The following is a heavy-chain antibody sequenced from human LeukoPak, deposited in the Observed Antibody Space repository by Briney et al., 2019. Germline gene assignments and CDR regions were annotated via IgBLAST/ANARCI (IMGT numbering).Heavy chain of an antibody. Sequence: PGGSLRLSCAASGFTFSSYCMSWVRQPPRKGLDWVSAISVSCCSTYYADSVKDRFTISRDNSKKPLYLQMNSCKAEETAVYYCAKSPYYYGSGSAFDIWGQGTMVTVSS. CDR3: AKSPYYYGSGSAFDI. D-gene: IGHD3-10*01. V-gene: IGHV3-23*01. J-gene: IGHJ3*02. CDR1: GFTFSSYC. CDR2: ISVSCCST.